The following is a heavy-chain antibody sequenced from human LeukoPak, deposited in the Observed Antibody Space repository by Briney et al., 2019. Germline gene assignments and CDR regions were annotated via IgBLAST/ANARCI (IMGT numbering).Heavy chain of an antibody. CDR1: GGSFSGYY. CDR3: ARGREVTIAVAFNWFDP. J-gene: IGHJ5*02. Sequence: SETLSLTCAVYGGSFSGYYWSWIRQPPGKGLEWVGELNHSGSTNYNPSLKSRVTISVDTSKNQFSLKLSSVTAADTAVYYCARGREVTIAVAFNWFDPWGQGTLVTVSS. D-gene: IGHD6-19*01. V-gene: IGHV4-34*01. CDR2: LNHSGST.